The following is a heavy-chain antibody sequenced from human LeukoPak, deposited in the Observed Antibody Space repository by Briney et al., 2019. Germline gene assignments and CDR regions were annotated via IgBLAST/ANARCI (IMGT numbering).Heavy chain of an antibody. D-gene: IGHD3-10*01. Sequence: SGGSLRLSCAASGFTFSSYSMNWVRQAPGKGLEWVSYISSSSSTIYYADSVKGRFTISRDNAKNSLYLQMNSLRAEDTAVYYCARDAGSITMVRGVLGYWGQGTLVTVSS. CDR3: ARDAGSITMVRGVLGY. CDR1: GFTFSSYS. J-gene: IGHJ4*02. CDR2: ISSSSSTI. V-gene: IGHV3-48*04.